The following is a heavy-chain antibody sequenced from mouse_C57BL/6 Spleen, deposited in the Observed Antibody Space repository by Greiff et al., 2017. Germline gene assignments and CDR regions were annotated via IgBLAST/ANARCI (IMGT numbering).Heavy chain of an antibody. Sequence: EVQLVESGGDLVKPGGSLKLSCAASGFTFSSYGMSWVRQTPDKRLEWVATISSGGSYTYYPDSVKGRFTISRDNAKNTLYLQMSSLKSEDTAMYYCARDGYHVPLYWYFDVWGTGTTVTVSS. D-gene: IGHD2-3*01. CDR3: ARDGYHVPLYWYFDV. J-gene: IGHJ1*03. V-gene: IGHV5-6*01. CDR2: ISSGGSYT. CDR1: GFTFSSYG.